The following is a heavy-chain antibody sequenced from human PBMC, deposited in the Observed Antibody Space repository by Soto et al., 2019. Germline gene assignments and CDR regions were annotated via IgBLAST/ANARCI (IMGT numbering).Heavy chain of an antibody. CDR3: ARVKYSPPYYYSYGMEV. V-gene: IGHV1-18*01. D-gene: IGHD5-18*01. J-gene: IGHJ6*02. CDR1: GYSFTSYG. Sequence: QVQLVQSGAEVKKPGASVKVSCKASGYSFTSYGISWVRQAPGQGLEWMGWISAYNGNTNYAQKLHGSVTMTTDTSASTAYMELRSLRSDDTAVYYCARVKYSPPYYYSYGMEVWGQGTTVTVSS. CDR2: ISAYNGNT.